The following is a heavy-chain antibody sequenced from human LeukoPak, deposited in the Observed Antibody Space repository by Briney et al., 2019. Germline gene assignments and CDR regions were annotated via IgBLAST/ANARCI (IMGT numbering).Heavy chain of an antibody. Sequence: SGGSLRLSCAASGFTFSSYSMNWLRQAPGKGLEWLSYITSSGGTTYYADSLRGRFTISRDNAKNSLYLQMNSLRAEDTAIYYCAGVRGSSWYLDYWGQGTLVTVSS. CDR2: ITSSGGTT. CDR1: GFTFSSYS. CDR3: AGVRGSSWYLDY. J-gene: IGHJ4*02. D-gene: IGHD6-13*01. V-gene: IGHV3-48*01.